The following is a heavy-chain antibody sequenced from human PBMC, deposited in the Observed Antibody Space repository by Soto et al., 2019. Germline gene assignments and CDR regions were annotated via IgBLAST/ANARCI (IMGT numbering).Heavy chain of an antibody. Sequence: PSEALSVTCTVSGGSSKSYYCCWSRQPAGKGLEWIGRFYPSGKTNYNPSLKSRLTMSADTSRNQFSLNLTSVTAADTAVYYCARCGLDYGMDVWGQGTTVTVSS. V-gene: IGHV4-4*07. J-gene: IGHJ6*02. CDR2: FYPSGKT. D-gene: IGHD3-16*01. CDR3: ARCGLDYGMDV. CDR1: GGSSKSYY.